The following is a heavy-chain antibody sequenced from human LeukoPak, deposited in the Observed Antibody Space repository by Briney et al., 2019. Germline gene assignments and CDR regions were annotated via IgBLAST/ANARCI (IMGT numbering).Heavy chain of an antibody. CDR2: INPNRGGT. V-gene: IGHV1-2*02. D-gene: IGHD3-22*01. Sequence: ASVKVSCKASGYTFTGYYIHWVRQAPGQGLEWMGWINPNRGGTNSAQKFQGRVTMTRDTSISTAYMDLSSLRSDDTAVYYCARGAYYDSSVYSYDWGQGTLVTVSS. J-gene: IGHJ4*02. CDR3: ARGAYYDSSVYSYD. CDR1: GYTFTGYY.